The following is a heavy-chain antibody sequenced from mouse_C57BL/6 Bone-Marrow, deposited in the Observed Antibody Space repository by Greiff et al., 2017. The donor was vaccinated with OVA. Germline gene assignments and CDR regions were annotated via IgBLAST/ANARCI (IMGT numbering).Heavy chain of an antibody. D-gene: IGHD1-1*01. Sequence: EVQLQQSGPELVKPGASVKISCKASGYSFTGYYMNWVKQSPEKSLEWIGEINPSTGGTTYNQKFKAKATLTVDKSSSTAYMQLKSLTSEDSAVYYCARYPTTVPSMDYWGQGTSVTVSS. V-gene: IGHV1-42*01. CDR1: GYSFTGYY. CDR3: ARYPTTVPSMDY. J-gene: IGHJ4*01. CDR2: INPSTGGT.